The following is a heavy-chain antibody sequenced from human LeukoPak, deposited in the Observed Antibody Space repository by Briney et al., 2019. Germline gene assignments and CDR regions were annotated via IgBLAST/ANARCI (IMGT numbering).Heavy chain of an antibody. V-gene: IGHV3-21*06. CDR2: ISYGSNYM. CDR1: GFTFSTYN. D-gene: IGHD3-10*01. Sequence: GGSLRLSCAASGFTFSTYNMNWVRQAPGKGLEWVSYISYGSNYMYYTDSVKGRFTVSRDNAKNSLYLQMNSLRADDTAVYYCARGLMTTVRGVTKNYYSLDVWGQGTTVTVSS. J-gene: IGHJ6*02. CDR3: ARGLMTTVRGVTKNYYSLDV.